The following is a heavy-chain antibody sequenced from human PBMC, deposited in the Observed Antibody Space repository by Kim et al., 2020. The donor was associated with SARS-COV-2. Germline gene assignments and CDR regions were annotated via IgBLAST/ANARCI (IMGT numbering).Heavy chain of an antibody. CDR1: GFTFNNYN. Sequence: GGSLRLSCAASGFTFNNYNMNWVRQAPGKGLEWVSSISSSSTYINYADSVKGRFTISRDNAKNSLYLQMDSLRAEDTAVYYCARVNPGNLFGSGSYDSWGQGTRVTVSS. CDR3: ARVNPGNLFGSGSYDS. J-gene: IGHJ5*01. V-gene: IGHV3-21*01. CDR2: ISSSSTYI. D-gene: IGHD3-10*01.